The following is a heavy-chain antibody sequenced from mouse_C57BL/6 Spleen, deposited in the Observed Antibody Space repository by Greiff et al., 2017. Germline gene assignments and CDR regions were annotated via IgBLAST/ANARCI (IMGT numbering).Heavy chain of an antibody. Sequence: VQLQQPGAELVKPGASVKLSCKASGYTFTSYWMHWVKQRPGRGLEWIGRIDPKSGGTKYNEKFKSKATLTVDKPSSTAYMQLSSLTSEDSAVYYCARSYYYGSSLDVWGTGTTVTVSS. V-gene: IGHV1-72*01. CDR3: ARSYYYGSSLDV. CDR2: IDPKSGGT. J-gene: IGHJ1*03. D-gene: IGHD1-1*01. CDR1: GYTFTSYW.